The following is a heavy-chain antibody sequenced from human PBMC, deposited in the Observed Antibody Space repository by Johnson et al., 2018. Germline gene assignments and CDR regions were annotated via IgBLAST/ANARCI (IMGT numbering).Heavy chain of an antibody. CDR2: ISYDGSNK. V-gene: IGHV3-30*18. Sequence: VQLVESGGGVVQPGRSLRLSCAASGFTFSSYGMHWVRQAPGKGLEWVAVISYDGSNKYYADSVEGRFTISRDNSKNTLYLQMNSLRAEDTAVYYCAKGATVTAGNGMDVWGQGTTVTVSS. CDR3: AKGATVTAGNGMDV. CDR1: GFTFSSYG. J-gene: IGHJ6*02. D-gene: IGHD4-11*01.